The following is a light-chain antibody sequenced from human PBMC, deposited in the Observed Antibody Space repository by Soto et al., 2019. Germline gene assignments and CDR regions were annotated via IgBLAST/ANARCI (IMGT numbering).Light chain of an antibody. CDR1: QTISTC. V-gene: IGKV1-39*01. J-gene: IGKJ1*01. Sequence: DIQMPQFPSSLSASVGDRVTITCRASQTISTCLNWYQQKAGTAPKLLIYGASDLESGIPSRFRGSGSGTYFTLTISSLQPEDFAIYYCQQCLTTPRTFGQGTRVEI. CDR2: GAS. CDR3: QQCLTTPRT.